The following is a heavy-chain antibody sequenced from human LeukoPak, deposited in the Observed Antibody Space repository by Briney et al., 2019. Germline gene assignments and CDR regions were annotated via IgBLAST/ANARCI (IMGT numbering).Heavy chain of an antibody. CDR3: ARRYDFWSGYQDY. CDR2: MNPNSGNT. J-gene: IGHJ4*02. CDR1: GYTFTSYD. D-gene: IGHD3-3*01. V-gene: IGHV1-8*01. Sequence: ASVKVSCKASGYTFTSYDINWVRQATGQALEWMGWMNPNSGNTGYAQKFQGRVTMTRNTSISTAYMELSSLRSEDTAVYYCARRYDFWSGYQDYWGQGTLVTVSS.